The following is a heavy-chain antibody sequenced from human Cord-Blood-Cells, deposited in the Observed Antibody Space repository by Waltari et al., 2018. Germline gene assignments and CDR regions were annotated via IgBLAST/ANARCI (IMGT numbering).Heavy chain of an antibody. CDR3: AGTGYGSGSYPFDY. D-gene: IGHD3-10*01. J-gene: IGHJ4*02. V-gene: IGHV1-24*01. CDR1: GYTLTELS. Sequence: QVQLVQSGAEVKKPGASVKVSCKVSGYTLTELSMHWVRQAPGKGLEWMGGFDHEDGETIDAQKFQGRVTMTEETSTDTAYMELSSLGSEDTAVYYCAGTGYGSGSYPFDYWGQGTLVTVSS. CDR2: FDHEDGET.